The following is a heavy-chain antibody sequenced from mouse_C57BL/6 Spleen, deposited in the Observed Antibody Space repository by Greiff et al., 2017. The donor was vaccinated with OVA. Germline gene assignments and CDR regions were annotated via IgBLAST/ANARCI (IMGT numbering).Heavy chain of an antibody. CDR3: ARRILRQYWYFDV. Sequence: EVKLEESGPGLVKPSQSLSLTCSVTGYSITSGYYWNWIRQFPGNKLEWMGYISYDGSNNYNPSLKNRITITRDTSKNQFFLKLNSVTTEDTATYYCARRILRQYWYFDVWGTGTTVTVSS. CDR1: GYSITSGYY. J-gene: IGHJ1*03. CDR2: ISYDGSN. D-gene: IGHD1-2*01. V-gene: IGHV3-6*01.